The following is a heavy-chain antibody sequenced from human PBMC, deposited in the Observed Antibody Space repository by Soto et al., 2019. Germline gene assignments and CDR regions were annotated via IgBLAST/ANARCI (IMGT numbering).Heavy chain of an antibody. J-gene: IGHJ5*02. Sequence: QVQLVQSGAEVKKPGSSVKVSCKAYGGTFSSYAISWVRQAPGQGLEWMGGIIPIFGTANYAQKFQGRVTITADESTSTAYMELSSLRSEDTAVYYCARKGSGKVNAWFDPWGQGTLVTVSS. D-gene: IGHD3-10*01. V-gene: IGHV1-69*01. CDR2: IIPIFGTA. CDR1: GGTFSSYA. CDR3: ARKGSGKVNAWFDP.